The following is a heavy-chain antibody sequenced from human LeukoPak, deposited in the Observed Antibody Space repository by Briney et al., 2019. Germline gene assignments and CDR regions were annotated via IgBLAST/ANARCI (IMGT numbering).Heavy chain of an antibody. CDR2: ISGSDGST. CDR1: GFTFSTYA. J-gene: IGHJ4*02. Sequence: GGSLRLSCAASGFTFSTYAMRWVRQAPGKGLEWVSSISGSDGSTYYADSVKGRFTISRDNSKNTLYLQMNSLRAEDTAVYYCARGGVAATPVNWGQGTLVTVSS. CDR3: ARGGVAATPVN. D-gene: IGHD2-15*01. V-gene: IGHV3-23*01.